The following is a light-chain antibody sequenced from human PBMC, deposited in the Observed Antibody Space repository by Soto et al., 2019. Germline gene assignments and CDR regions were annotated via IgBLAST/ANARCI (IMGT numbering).Light chain of an antibody. CDR1: PSISST. CDR2: KAS. J-gene: IGKJ1*01. Sequence: LQMPQSPSTLPASGGARVTIPCRASPSISSTLAWHQKKPGKAPKLRIYKASSLESGVPSRFSASGSGTEFTLTISSLQPVDFAAYYCEQYNTYPWTFGQGTKVEIK. CDR3: EQYNTYPWT. V-gene: IGKV1-5*03.